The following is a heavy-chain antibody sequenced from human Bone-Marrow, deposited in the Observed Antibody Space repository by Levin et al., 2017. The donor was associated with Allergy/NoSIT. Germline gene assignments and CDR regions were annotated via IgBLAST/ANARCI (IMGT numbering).Heavy chain of an antibody. CDR1: GGSISSGTYY. Sequence: RSSETLSLTCTVSGGSISSGTYYWSWIRQPAGKGLEWIGRLYPSGSTNYNPSLKSRVTISVDTSKNQFSLKLSSVTAADTALYYCARAPFSGQDWYFDLWGRGTLVTVSS. J-gene: IGHJ2*01. CDR2: LYPSGST. V-gene: IGHV4-61*02. D-gene: IGHD6-25*01. CDR3: ARAPFSGQDWYFDL.